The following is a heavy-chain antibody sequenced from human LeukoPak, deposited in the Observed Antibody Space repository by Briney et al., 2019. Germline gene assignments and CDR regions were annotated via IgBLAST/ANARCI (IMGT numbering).Heavy chain of an antibody. J-gene: IGHJ6*03. D-gene: IGHD2-21*02. CDR3: ARGEVVTASLPDYFYYYMDV. CDR1: GFKFSSYS. Sequence: PGGSLRLSCAASGFKFSSYSMNWVRQAPGKGLEWVSSISTSSSYIYYADSLKGRFTISRDNAKNSLFLQMNSLRAEDTAVYYCARGEVVTASLPDYFYYYMDVWGKGTTVTISS. V-gene: IGHV3-21*01. CDR2: ISTSSSYI.